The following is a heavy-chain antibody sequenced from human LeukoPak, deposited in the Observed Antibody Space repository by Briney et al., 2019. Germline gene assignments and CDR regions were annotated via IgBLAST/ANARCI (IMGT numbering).Heavy chain of an antibody. D-gene: IGHD4-23*01. V-gene: IGHV3-23*01. CDR1: GFTFSHHA. Sequence: SGGSLRLSCAASGFTFSHHAMSWVRQAPGKGLEWVSNIRATSGTTFYADSVKGRFTISRDNSKNTLYLQMNSLRAEDTAVYYCAKDGGVGVVEYFQHWGQGTLVTVSS. J-gene: IGHJ1*01. CDR2: IRATSGTT. CDR3: AKDGGVGVVEYFQH.